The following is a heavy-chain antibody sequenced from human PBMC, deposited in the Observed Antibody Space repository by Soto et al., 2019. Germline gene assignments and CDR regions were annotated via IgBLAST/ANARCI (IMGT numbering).Heavy chain of an antibody. CDR1: GFTFSSYA. CDR2: LSGSGGST. CDR3: ARRWGMLQYYYGMDV. D-gene: IGHD2-8*02. J-gene: IGHJ6*02. V-gene: IGHV3-23*01. Sequence: EVQLLESGGGLVQPGGSLRLSCAASGFTFSSYAMSWVRQAPGKGLEWVSALSGSGGSTYYADSVKGRFTISRDNSKNTLYLQVNSLRAEDTALYYCARRWGMLQYYYGMDVWGQGTTVTVSS.